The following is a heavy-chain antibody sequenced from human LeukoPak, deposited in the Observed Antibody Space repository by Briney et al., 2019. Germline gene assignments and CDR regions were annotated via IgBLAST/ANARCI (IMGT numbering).Heavy chain of an antibody. Sequence: GGSLRLSCAASGFTFSSYSMNWVRQAPGKGLEWVSAISGSGADTYYADSVKGRFTISRDNSKNTLYLQMNSLRAEDTAIYFCAKELRRSPTYYFDYWGQGTLVTVSS. CDR3: AKELRRSPTYYFDY. CDR1: GFTFSSYS. J-gene: IGHJ4*02. D-gene: IGHD2-15*01. V-gene: IGHV3-23*01. CDR2: ISGSGADT.